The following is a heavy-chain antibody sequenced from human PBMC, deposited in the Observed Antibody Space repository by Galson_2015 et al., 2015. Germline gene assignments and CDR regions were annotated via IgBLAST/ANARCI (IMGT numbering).Heavy chain of an antibody. Sequence: CAISGDSVSSHSAAWNWVRQSPSRGLEWLGRTYYRSKWYNDYAPSVKSRITINPDTSKNQFSLQLNSMTPEDTAVYYCARVSRCYMDVWGKGTTVTVSS. V-gene: IGHV6-1*01. CDR1: GDSVSSHSAA. J-gene: IGHJ6*03. CDR3: ARVSRCYMDV. CDR2: TYYRSKWYN.